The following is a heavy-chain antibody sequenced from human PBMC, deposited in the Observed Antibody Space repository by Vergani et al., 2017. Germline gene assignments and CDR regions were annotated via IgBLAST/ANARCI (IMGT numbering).Heavy chain of an antibody. J-gene: IGHJ6*02. Sequence: QVQLQESGPGLVKPSETLSLTCTVSGGSISSSSYYWGWIRQPPGKGLEWIGSIYYSGSTYYNPSLKSRVTISVDTSKNQFSLKLSSVTAADTAVYYCARDSDDGYCSSTSCYLRRGYYYYGMDVWGQGTTVTVSS. D-gene: IGHD2-2*01. CDR1: GGSISSSSYY. CDR3: ARDSDDGYCSSTSCYLRRGYYYYGMDV. CDR2: IYYSGST. V-gene: IGHV4-39*07.